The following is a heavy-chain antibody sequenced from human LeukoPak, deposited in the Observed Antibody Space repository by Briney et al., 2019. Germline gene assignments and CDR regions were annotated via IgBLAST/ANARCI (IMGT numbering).Heavy chain of an antibody. V-gene: IGHV3-15*01. CDR1: GFTFSNAW. Sequence: RTGGSLRLSCAASGFTFSNAWMSWVRQAPGKGLEWVGRIKSKTDGGTTDYAAPVKGRFTISRDDSKNTLYLRMNSLKTEDTAVYYCTTEGDVVVVAATDYWGQGTLVTVSS. CDR3: TTEGDVVVVAATDY. D-gene: IGHD2-15*01. J-gene: IGHJ4*02. CDR2: IKSKTDGGTT.